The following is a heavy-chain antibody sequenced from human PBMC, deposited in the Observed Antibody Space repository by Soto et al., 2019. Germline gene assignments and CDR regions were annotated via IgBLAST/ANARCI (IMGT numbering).Heavy chain of an antibody. J-gene: IGHJ3*02. D-gene: IGHD6-25*01. V-gene: IGHV3-23*01. Sequence: EVQLLESGGGLVQPGGSLRLSCAASGFTFSSYAMSWVRQAPGKGLEWVSAISGSGGSTYYEDSVKGRFTISRDNSKNTLSLQMNTLRAENTAVYYCATEIAAPHAFDIWGQGTMVTVSS. CDR1: GFTFSSYA. CDR2: ISGSGGST. CDR3: ATEIAAPHAFDI.